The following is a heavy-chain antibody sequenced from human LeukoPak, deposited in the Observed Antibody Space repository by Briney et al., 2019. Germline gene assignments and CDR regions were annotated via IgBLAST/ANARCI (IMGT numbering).Heavy chain of an antibody. CDR1: GFTFSSYA. J-gene: IGHJ4*02. Sequence: GGSLRLSCAASGFTFSSYAMSWVRQAPGKGLEWVSGISGSGGSTNYADSVKGRFTIARDNSKNTLYLQMNSLGAEDTAVYYCAKVAPYGNYLFHYWGEGTRVTVSS. D-gene: IGHD1-7*01. CDR3: AKVAPYGNYLFHY. CDR2: ISGSGGST. V-gene: IGHV3-23*01.